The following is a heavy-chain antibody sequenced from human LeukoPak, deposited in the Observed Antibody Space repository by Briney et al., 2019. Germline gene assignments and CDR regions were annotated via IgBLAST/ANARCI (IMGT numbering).Heavy chain of an antibody. CDR1: GFTFSSYS. Sequence: GGSLRLSCAASGFTFSSYSMNWVRQAPGKGLERVSSISSSSSYIYYADSVKGRFTISRDNAKNSLYLQMNSLRAEDTAVYYCARVMATKQSHSLYDYWGQGTLVTVSS. V-gene: IGHV3-21*01. D-gene: IGHD5-24*01. J-gene: IGHJ4*02. CDR2: ISSSSSYI. CDR3: ARVMATKQSHSLYDY.